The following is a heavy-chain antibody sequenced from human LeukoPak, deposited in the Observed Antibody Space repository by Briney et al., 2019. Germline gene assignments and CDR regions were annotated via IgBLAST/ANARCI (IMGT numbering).Heavy chain of an antibody. CDR1: GGSFSGYY. CDR3: AGYCSGGSCYSVDY. Sequence: SETLSLTCAVYGGSFSGYYWSWIRQPPGKGLEWIGEINHSGSTNYNPSPKSRVTISVDTSKNQFSLKLSSVTAADTAVYYCAGYCSGGSCYSVDYWGQGTLVTVSS. J-gene: IGHJ4*02. CDR2: INHSGST. V-gene: IGHV4-34*01. D-gene: IGHD2-15*01.